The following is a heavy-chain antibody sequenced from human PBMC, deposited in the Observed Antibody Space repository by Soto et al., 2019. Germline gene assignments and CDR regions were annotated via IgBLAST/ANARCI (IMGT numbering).Heavy chain of an antibody. J-gene: IGHJ4*01. CDR3: ARGYSGYDAALDY. V-gene: IGHV4-59*01. Sequence: PSETLSLTCTVSGDSMSIYYGTWIRQPPGKGLEWIGYIYNSERSNYSPSLKSRVTMSIDTSKNQFSLKLTSVTAADTAVYYCARGYSGYDAALDYWGQGTLVTVSS. CDR1: GDSMSIYY. D-gene: IGHD5-12*01. CDR2: IYNSERS.